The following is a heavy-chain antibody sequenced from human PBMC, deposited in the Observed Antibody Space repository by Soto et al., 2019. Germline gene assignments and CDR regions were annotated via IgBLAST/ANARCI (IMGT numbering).Heavy chain of an antibody. CDR1: GFTFNTFA. CDR2: LSGSGSLS. Sequence: EVLLLESGGGLVQPGGSLRLSCAASGFTFNTFAMTWVRQAPGKGLEWVSALSGSGSLSYYADSVKGRFTISRDNSKNTMYLQMNNLRVDETAVYFCARDRGGALDSWGQGTLVTGSS. CDR3: ARDRGGALDS. V-gene: IGHV3-23*01. J-gene: IGHJ4*02. D-gene: IGHD2-15*01.